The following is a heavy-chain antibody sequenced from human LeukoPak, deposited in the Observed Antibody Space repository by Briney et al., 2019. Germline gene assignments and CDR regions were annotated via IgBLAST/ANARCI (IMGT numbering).Heavy chain of an antibody. D-gene: IGHD6-6*01. CDR1: GGSISSSSYY. CDR3: ARDSSEVDY. Sequence: SETLSLTCTVSGGSISSSSYYWGWIRQPPGKGLEWIGSIYYSGSTYYNPSLKSRVTISVDTSKNQFSLKLSSVTAAGTAVYYCARDSSEVDYWGQGTLVTVSS. J-gene: IGHJ4*02. V-gene: IGHV4-39*02. CDR2: IYYSGST.